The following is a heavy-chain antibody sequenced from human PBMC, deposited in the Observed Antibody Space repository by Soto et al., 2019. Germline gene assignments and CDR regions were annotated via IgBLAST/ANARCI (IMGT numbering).Heavy chain of an antibody. D-gene: IGHD1-26*01. CDR1: GNTFNSHF. J-gene: IGHJ5*02. Sequence: QVQLVQSGVEVKKPGASVQVSCRASGNTFNSHFMHWVRQAPGQGLEWMGMINPDGTTVTFAQKFQGRVAMSRDTFTSTVFLDLGSLTSGDTGVYYCARTSLGGATTLDLWGQGTLVCVSS. CDR2: INPDGTTV. V-gene: IGHV1-46*02. CDR3: ARTSLGGATTLDL.